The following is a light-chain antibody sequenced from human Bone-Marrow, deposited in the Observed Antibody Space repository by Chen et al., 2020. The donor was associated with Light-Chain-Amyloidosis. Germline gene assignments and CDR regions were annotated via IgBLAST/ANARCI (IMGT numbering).Light chain of an antibody. CDR1: DLPMKY. J-gene: IGLJ2*01. CDR2: RDT. V-gene: IGLV3-25*03. CDR3: QSADSSGTYEVI. Sequence: SYELTHPPSVSVSPGQTARSTCSGDDLPMKYAYWYQQKPGQAPVLVIHRDTERPSGISERFSGSSSGKTATLTISRVQAEDEADYHCQSADSSGTYEVIFGGGTKLTVL.